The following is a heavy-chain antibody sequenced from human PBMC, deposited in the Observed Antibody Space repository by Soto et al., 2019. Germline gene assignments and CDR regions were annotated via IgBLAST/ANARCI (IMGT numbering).Heavy chain of an antibody. J-gene: IGHJ1*01. D-gene: IGHD3-10*01. CDR2: IHHSGST. Sequence: QVKLQESGPGLVKASQTLSLTCNVSGGSISSGGYYWTWIRQHPGKGLEWIGNIHHSGSTFYHPSLKSRVSISVDTSKNLFSLKLSSVTAADTAVYFFVIGVLSWGQGNLVTVSS. V-gene: IGHV4-31*03. CDR3: VIGVLS. CDR1: GGSISSGGYY.